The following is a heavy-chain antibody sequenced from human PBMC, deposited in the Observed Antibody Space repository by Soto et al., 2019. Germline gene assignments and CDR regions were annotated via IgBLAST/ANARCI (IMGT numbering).Heavy chain of an antibody. CDR3: AKDPSALDAFDI. Sequence: EVQLLESGGGLVQPGGSLRLSCAASGFTFSSYAMSWVRQAPGKGLEWVSAISGSGGSTYYADSVKGRFTISRDNSKNTLYLQMNSRRAEDTAVYYCAKDPSALDAFDIWGQGTMVTVSS. J-gene: IGHJ3*02. CDR2: ISGSGGST. CDR1: GFTFSSYA. V-gene: IGHV3-23*01.